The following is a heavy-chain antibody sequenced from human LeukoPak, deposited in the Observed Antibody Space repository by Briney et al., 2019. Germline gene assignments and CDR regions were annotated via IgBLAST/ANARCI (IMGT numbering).Heavy chain of an antibody. D-gene: IGHD3-22*01. J-gene: IGHJ4*02. V-gene: IGHV3-48*02. CDR2: ISSSSSTI. CDR3: ARDRGVWYYDSSGPRGDY. Sequence: PGRSLRLSCAASGFTFSSYGMHWVRQAPGKGLEWVSYISSSSSTIYYADSVKGRFTISRDNAKNSLYLQMNSLRDEDTAVYYCARDRGVWYYDSSGPRGDYWGQGTLVTVSS. CDR1: GFTFSSYG.